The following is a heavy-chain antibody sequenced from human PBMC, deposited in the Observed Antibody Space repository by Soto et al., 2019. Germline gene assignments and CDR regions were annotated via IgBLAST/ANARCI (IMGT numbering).Heavy chain of an antibody. CDR1: GFTFSSYG. V-gene: IGHV3-30*18. D-gene: IGHD6-25*01. CDR2: ISYDGSNK. CDR3: AKEGYSSGLDC. J-gene: IGHJ4*02. Sequence: QVQLVESGGGVVQPGRSLRLSCAASGFTFSSYGMHWVRQAPGKGLEWVAVISYDGSNKYYADSVKGRFTISRDNSKNTLYLQMNSLRAEDTAVYYCAKEGYSSGLDCWGQGTLVTVSS.